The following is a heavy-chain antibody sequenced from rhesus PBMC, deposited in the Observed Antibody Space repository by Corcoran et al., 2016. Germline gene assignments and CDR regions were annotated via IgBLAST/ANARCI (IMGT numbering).Heavy chain of an antibody. CDR3: VGIVWGSYFDY. CDR1: GYTLTELS. Sequence: EVQLVQSGAEVKKPGASVKVSCKVSGYTLTELSMNWVRQAPGKGLEWMGVGYHVYCEIITAESVQGRVTMTEDTATDTAYMELSSLRSEDTAVYYCVGIVWGSYFDYWGQGVRVTVSS. D-gene: IGHD1-44*02. CDR2: GYHVYCEI. J-gene: IGHJ4*01. V-gene: IGHV1-156*01.